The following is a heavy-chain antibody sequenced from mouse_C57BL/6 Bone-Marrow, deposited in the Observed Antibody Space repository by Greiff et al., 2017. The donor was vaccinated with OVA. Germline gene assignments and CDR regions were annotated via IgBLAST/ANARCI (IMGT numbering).Heavy chain of an antibody. D-gene: IGHD3-2*02. J-gene: IGHJ4*01. CDR1: GYAFSSYW. V-gene: IGHV1-80*01. CDR3: ARNSSGYGPYYYAMDY. CDR2: IYPGDGDT. Sequence: VQLVESGAELVKPGASVKISCKASGYAFSSYWMNWVKQRPGKGLEWIGQIYPGDGDTNYNGKFKGKATLTADKSSSTAYMQLSSLTSEDSAVYFCARNSSGYGPYYYAMDYWGQGTSVTVSS.